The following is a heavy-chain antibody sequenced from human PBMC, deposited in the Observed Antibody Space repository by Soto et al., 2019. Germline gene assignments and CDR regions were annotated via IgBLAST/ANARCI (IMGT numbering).Heavy chain of an antibody. Sequence: SETLSLTCAVYGGSFSGYYWSWIRQPPGKGLEWIGEINHSGSTNYNPSLKSRVTISVDTSKNQFSLKRSSVTAADTAVYYCARDGYMVRGVISVARNVKRRYYFDYWGQGTLVTVSS. D-gene: IGHD3-10*01. CDR3: ARDGYMVRGVISVARNVKRRYYFDY. V-gene: IGHV4-34*01. CDR2: INHSGST. CDR1: GGSFSGYY. J-gene: IGHJ4*02.